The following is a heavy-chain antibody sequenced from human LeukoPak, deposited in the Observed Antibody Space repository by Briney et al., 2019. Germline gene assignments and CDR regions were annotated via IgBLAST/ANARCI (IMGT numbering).Heavy chain of an antibody. V-gene: IGHV4-38-2*02. CDR2: IYHSGST. CDR1: GYSISSGYY. Sequence: PSETLSPTCTVSGYSISSGYYWGWIRQPPGKGLEWIGSIYHSGSTYYNPSLKSRVTISVDTSKNQFSLKLSSVTAADTAVYYCARHDSSGYYGVNFDYWGQGTLVTVSS. J-gene: IGHJ4*02. CDR3: ARHDSSGYYGVNFDY. D-gene: IGHD3-22*01.